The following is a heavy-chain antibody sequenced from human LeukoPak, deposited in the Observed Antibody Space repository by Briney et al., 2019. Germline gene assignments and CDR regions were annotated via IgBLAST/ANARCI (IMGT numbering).Heavy chain of an antibody. CDR1: GGSISSYY. CDR2: IYDSGST. Sequence: PSETLSLTCTVSGGSISSYYWSWIRQPPGKGLEWIGNIYDSGSTNYNTSLKSRLTISVDTSKNQCSLKLSSVTAADTAVYYCARQSISGSSLSYFDYWGQGTLVNVSS. CDR3: ARQSISGSSLSYFDY. V-gene: IGHV4-59*01. J-gene: IGHJ4*02. D-gene: IGHD3-22*01.